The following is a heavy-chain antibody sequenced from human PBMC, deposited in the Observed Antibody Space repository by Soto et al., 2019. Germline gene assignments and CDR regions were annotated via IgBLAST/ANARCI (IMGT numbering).Heavy chain of an antibody. CDR3: ARAGRIFAPPDYYYYYMDV. J-gene: IGHJ6*03. CDR2: IYYSGST. V-gene: IGHV4-39*01. D-gene: IGHD3-3*02. CDR1: GGSISSSSYY. Sequence: SETLSLTCTVSGGSISSSSYYWGRIRQPPGKGLEWIGSIYYSGSTYYNPSLKSRVTISVDTSKNQFSLKLSSVTAADTAVYYCARAGRIFAPPDYYYYYMDVWGKGTTVTVSS.